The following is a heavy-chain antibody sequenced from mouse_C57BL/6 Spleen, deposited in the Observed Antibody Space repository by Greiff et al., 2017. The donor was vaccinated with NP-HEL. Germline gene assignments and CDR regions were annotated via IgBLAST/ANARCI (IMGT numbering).Heavy chain of an antibody. CDR1: GYTFTSYW. D-gene: IGHD2-2*01. J-gene: IGHJ1*03. V-gene: IGHV1-5*01. Sequence: VQLQQSGTVLARPGASVKMSCKTSGYTFTSYWMHWVKQRPGQGLEWIGAIYPGNSDTSYNQKFKGKAKLTAVTSASTAYMELSSLTNEDSAVYYCTRERTMVTTYWYFDVWGTGTTVTVSS. CDR3: TRERTMVTTYWYFDV. CDR2: IYPGNSDT.